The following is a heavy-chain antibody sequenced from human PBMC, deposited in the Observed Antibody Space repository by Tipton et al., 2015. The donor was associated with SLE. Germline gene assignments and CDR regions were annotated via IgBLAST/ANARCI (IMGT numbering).Heavy chain of an antibody. Sequence: TLSLTCTVSGGSIRTHYWNWIRQPPGKGLEWIGYMFHNGNTNYNPSLKNRVTVSVDTSKNQFSLNLRSVTAADTAVYYCARHYTTAGYFDYWGQGILVTVSS. CDR3: ARHYTTAGYFDY. CDR2: MFHNGNT. J-gene: IGHJ4*02. D-gene: IGHD6-13*01. V-gene: IGHV4-59*11. CDR1: GGSIRTHY.